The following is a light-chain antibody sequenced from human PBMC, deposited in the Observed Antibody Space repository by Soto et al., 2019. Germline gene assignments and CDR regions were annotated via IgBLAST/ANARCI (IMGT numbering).Light chain of an antibody. CDR2: EDN. J-gene: IGLJ7*01. V-gene: IGLV6-57*01. Sequence: NFMLTQPHSVSESPGKTVTISCTRSRGSIASNYVQWYQQRPGSSPTTVIYEDNQRPSGVPDRFSGSIDSSSNSASLTISGLKTEDEADYYCQSYDSTILAVFGGGTQLTVL. CDR3: QSYDSTILAV. CDR1: RGSIASNY.